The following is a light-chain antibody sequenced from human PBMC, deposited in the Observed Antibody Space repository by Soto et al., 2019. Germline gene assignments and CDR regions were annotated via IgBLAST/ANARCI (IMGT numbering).Light chain of an antibody. Sequence: IGMTQSPAPLSVSPGERAPFSCRASQSVSSNLAWYQQKPGQAPRLLIYGASIRATGIPARFSGSRSGTDFTLTVSSLEPEDFALYYCQQRSNRITFGQGTRLAIK. V-gene: IGKV3-11*01. CDR3: QQRSNRIT. CDR1: QSVSSN. J-gene: IGKJ5*01. CDR2: GAS.